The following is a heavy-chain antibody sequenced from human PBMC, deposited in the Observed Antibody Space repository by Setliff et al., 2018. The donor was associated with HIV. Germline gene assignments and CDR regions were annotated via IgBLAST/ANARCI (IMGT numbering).Heavy chain of an antibody. CDR3: ARGQWGTGTPESFDI. CDR2: ISTYNGKT. D-gene: IGHD1-1*01. J-gene: IGHJ3*02. V-gene: IGHV1-18*01. Sequence: ASVKVSCKASGYIFTSYGFSWVRQAPGQGLEWMGWISTYNGKTNYAQKFQGRVTVTADESTSTAYMELSSLRSEDTAVYYCARGQWGTGTPESFDIWGQGTMVTVSS. CDR1: GYIFTSYG.